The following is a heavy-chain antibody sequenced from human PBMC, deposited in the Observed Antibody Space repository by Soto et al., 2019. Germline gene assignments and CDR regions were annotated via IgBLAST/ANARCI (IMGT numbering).Heavy chain of an antibody. Sequence: PSETLSLTCTVSGGSISSGGYYWSWILQHPGKALEWIGYIYYSGSTYYNPSLKSRVTISVDTSKNQFSLKLSSVTAADTAVYYCARDWGGGSYNPSITMIVVGPFDPWGQGTLVTVSS. D-gene: IGHD3-22*01. J-gene: IGHJ5*02. CDR2: IYYSGST. V-gene: IGHV4-31*03. CDR1: GGSISSGGYY. CDR3: ARDWGGGSYNPSITMIVVGPFDP.